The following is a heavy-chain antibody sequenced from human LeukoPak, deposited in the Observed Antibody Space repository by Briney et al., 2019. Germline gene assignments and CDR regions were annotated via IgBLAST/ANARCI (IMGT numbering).Heavy chain of an antibody. V-gene: IGHV4-39*07. CDR3: ARGVTAIFYYYYYYMDV. D-gene: IGHD2-21*02. CDR2: IYYSGHT. CDR1: GGSIRGSKYY. Sequence: PSETLSLTCTVSGGSIRGSKYYWGWIRQPPGKGLEWIASIYYSGHTYYNPSLKSRVTISIDTSKNQFSLKLSSVTAADTAVYYCARGVTAIFYYYYYYMDVWGKGTTVTISS. J-gene: IGHJ6*03.